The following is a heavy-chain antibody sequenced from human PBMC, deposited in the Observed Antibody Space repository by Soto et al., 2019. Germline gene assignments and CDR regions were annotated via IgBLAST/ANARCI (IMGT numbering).Heavy chain of an antibody. V-gene: IGHV5-51*01. CDR3: ARLSGYDILTGLAYYFDY. CDR2: IYPGDSDT. CDR1: GYSFTSYW. D-gene: IGHD3-9*01. J-gene: IGHJ4*02. Sequence: HGESLKISCKGSGYSFTSYWIGWVRQMPGKGLEWMGIIYPGDSDTRYSPSFQGQVTISADKSISTAYLQWSSLKASDTAMYYCARLSGYDILTGLAYYFDYWGQGTLVTVSS.